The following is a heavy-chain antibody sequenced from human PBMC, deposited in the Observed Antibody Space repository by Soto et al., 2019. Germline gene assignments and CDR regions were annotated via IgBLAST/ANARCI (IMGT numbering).Heavy chain of an antibody. V-gene: IGHV3-30*18. CDR1: GFTFSSYG. J-gene: IGHJ5*02. D-gene: IGHD2-2*01. CDR2: ISYDGSNK. Sequence: GGSLRLSCAASGFTFSSYGMHWVRQAPGKGLEWVAVISYDGSNKYYADSVKGRFTISRDNSKNTLYLQMNSLRAEDSAVYYCAKPPGSLGYCSSTSCYVRGWFDPWGQGTLVTVSS. CDR3: AKPPGSLGYCSSTSCYVRGWFDP.